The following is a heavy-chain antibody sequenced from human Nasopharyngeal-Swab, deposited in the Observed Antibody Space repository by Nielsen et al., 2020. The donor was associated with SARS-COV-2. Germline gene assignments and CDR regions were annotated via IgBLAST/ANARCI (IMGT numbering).Heavy chain of an antibody. Sequence: GGSLRLSCAASGFTFSSYGMHWVRQAPGKGLEWVAVISYDGSNKYYADSVKGRFTISRDNAKNSLYLQMNSLRAEDTAVYYCAREYSSSWAYYYYGMDVWGQGTTVTVSS. J-gene: IGHJ6*02. CDR1: GFTFSSYG. CDR3: AREYSSSWAYYYYGMDV. CDR2: ISYDGSNK. D-gene: IGHD6-6*01. V-gene: IGHV3-30*03.